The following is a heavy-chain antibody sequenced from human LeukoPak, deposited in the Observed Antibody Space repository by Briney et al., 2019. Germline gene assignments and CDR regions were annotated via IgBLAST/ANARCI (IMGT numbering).Heavy chain of an antibody. J-gene: IGHJ2*01. CDR3: AREAVAGASFDL. D-gene: IGHD6-19*01. CDR1: GGSISSYY. V-gene: IGHV4-59*08. Sequence: SETLSLTCTVSGGSISSYYWSWIRQPLEKGLEWIGYIYYSGSTNYNPSLKSRVTISVDTSKNQFSLKLSSVTAADTAVYYCAREAVAGASFDLWGRGTLVTVSS. CDR2: IYYSGST.